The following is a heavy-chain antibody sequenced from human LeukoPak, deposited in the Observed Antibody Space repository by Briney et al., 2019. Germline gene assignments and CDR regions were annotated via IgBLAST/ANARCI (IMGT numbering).Heavy chain of an antibody. J-gene: IGHJ4*02. CDR2: IYQSGSNSENT. CDR1: GASIRRHY. V-gene: IGHV4-4*07. Sequence: PSETMSLTCTVSGASIRRHYWSWIRQSAGKGLEWMGRIYQSGSNSENTNYNPSLESRVTVAADTSNNQFSLTLSSVTAADTAVYYCASASLSIGGSSSFDYWGQGILVTVSS. D-gene: IGHD3-16*02. CDR3: ASASLSIGGSSSFDY.